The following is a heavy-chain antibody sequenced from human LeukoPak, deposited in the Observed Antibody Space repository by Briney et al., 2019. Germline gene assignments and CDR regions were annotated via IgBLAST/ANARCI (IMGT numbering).Heavy chain of an antibody. Sequence: GSSVKASCKASGGAFSSYAISWVRQAPGQGLEWMGGIIPIFGTANYAQKFQGRVTITTDESTSTAYMELSSLRSEDTAVYYCARDPTYYYDSSGYSEGSFDYWGQGTLVTVSS. CDR1: GGAFSSYA. CDR2: IIPIFGTA. J-gene: IGHJ4*02. D-gene: IGHD3-22*01. CDR3: ARDPTYYYDSSGYSEGSFDY. V-gene: IGHV1-69*05.